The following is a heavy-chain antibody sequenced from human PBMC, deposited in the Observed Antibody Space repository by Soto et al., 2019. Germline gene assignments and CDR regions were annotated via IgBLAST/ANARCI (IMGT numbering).Heavy chain of an antibody. J-gene: IGHJ4*02. D-gene: IGHD3-22*01. CDR3: ARASYYYDTPENY. V-gene: IGHV3-64*01. CDR1: GFTFSSYA. CDR2: ISSNGGST. Sequence: PGGSLRLSCAASGFTFSSYAMHWVRQAPGKGLGYVSAISSNGGSTYYANSVKGRFTISRDNSKNTLYLQMGSLRAEDMAVYYCARASYYYDTPENYWGQGTLVTSPQ.